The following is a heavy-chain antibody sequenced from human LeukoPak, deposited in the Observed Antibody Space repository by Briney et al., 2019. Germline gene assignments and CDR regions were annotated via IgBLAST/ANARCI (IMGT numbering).Heavy chain of an antibody. CDR1: GGSISSYY. V-gene: IGHV4-59*08. Sequence: SETLSLTCTVSGGSISSYYWSWVRQPPGKGLEWIGYIYYSGSNNYNPSLKSRVTISVDTSKKQFSLKLSSVTAADTAVYYCARHVSGDYAWLDVWGQGTTVTVSS. CDR2: IYYSGSN. J-gene: IGHJ6*02. CDR3: ARHVSGDYAWLDV. D-gene: IGHD4-17*01.